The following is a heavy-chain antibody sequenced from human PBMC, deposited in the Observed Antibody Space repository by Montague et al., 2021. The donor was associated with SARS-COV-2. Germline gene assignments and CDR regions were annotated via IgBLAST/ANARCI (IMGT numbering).Heavy chain of an antibody. V-gene: IGHV3-30*04. Sequence: SLRLSCAASGFTFSSYAMHWVRQAPGKGLEWVAVISYDGSNKYYADSVKGQFTISRDNSKNTLYLRMNSLRAEDTAVYYCARVLDYYGSGSYPLYYYYGMDVWGQGTTVTVSS. D-gene: IGHD3-10*01. J-gene: IGHJ6*02. CDR1: GFTFSSYA. CDR3: ARVLDYYGSGSYPLYYYYGMDV. CDR2: ISYDGSNK.